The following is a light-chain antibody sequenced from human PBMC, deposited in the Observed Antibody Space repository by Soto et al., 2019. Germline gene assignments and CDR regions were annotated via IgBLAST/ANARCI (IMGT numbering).Light chain of an antibody. Sequence: EIVLPQSPGTLSLSPGESTTLSCRASQSVGRNFLAWYQQKPGRAPRLLIHGASYRATGVPDRFSGSGSETDFTLTISRLEPEEFAVYYCHQYAASPLTFGGGTKVEIK. CDR1: QSVGRNF. CDR3: HQYAASPLT. V-gene: IGKV3-20*01. CDR2: GAS. J-gene: IGKJ4*02.